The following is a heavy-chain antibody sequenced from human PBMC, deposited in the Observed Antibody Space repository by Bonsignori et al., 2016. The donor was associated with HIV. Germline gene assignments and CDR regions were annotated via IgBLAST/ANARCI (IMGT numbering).Heavy chain of an antibody. V-gene: IGHV4-39*07. Sequence: RLQESGPGLVRPSETLSLACSLSGGSINSSTYYWGWIRQPPGKGLEWIASMSHSGTTHYNPSLKSRVTVSIDTSKNQFSLTLTSMTPADTAVYYCARHLFRYNSLDWFGLWGQGTLVTVSS. D-gene: IGHD3-16*02. CDR3: ARHLFRYNSLDWFGL. CDR1: GGSINSSTYY. CDR2: MSHSGTT. J-gene: IGHJ5*02.